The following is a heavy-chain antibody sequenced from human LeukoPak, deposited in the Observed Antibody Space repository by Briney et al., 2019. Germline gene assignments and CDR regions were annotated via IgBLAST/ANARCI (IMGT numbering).Heavy chain of an antibody. Sequence: PGRSLRLSCAASGFTFSSYAMHWVRQAPGKGLEWVAVISYDGSNKYYADSVKGRFTISRDNSKNTLYLQMNSLRAEDTAVYYCARVGPIAYGTYPYYFDYGAKGPLVTVSS. CDR1: GFTFSSYA. CDR3: ARVGPIAYGTYPYYFDY. V-gene: IGHV3-30-3*01. CDR2: ISYDGSNK. D-gene: IGHD4-17*01. J-gene: IGHJ4*02.